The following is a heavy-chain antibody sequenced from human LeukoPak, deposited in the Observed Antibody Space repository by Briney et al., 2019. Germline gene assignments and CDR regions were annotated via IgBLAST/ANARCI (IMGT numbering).Heavy chain of an antibody. CDR1: GFTFSDYY. Sequence: PRGSLRLSCAVSGFTFSDYYMTWIRQAPGKGLEWVSYISSRGNTIYYADSVKGRFTISRDNSKNTLYLQMNSLRAEDTAVYYCARGLEHPAAGGFDYWGQGTLVTVSS. D-gene: IGHD6-25*01. CDR3: ARGLEHPAAGGFDY. J-gene: IGHJ4*02. V-gene: IGHV3-11*04. CDR2: ISSRGNTI.